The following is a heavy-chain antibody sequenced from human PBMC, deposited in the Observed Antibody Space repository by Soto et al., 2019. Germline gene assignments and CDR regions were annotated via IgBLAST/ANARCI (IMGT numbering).Heavy chain of an antibody. CDR1: GYTFTGYY. V-gene: IGHV1-2*04. J-gene: IGHJ6*03. D-gene: IGHD3-10*01. CDR2: INPNSGGT. Sequence: ASVKVSCKASGYTFTGYYMHWVRQAPGQGLEWMGWINPNSGGTNYAQKFQGWVTMTRDTSISTAYMELSSLRSEDTAVYYCARGGFEVRGVITDPPDQAPDYYYYMDVWGKGTTVTVSS. CDR3: ARGGFEVRGVITDPPDQAPDYYYYMDV.